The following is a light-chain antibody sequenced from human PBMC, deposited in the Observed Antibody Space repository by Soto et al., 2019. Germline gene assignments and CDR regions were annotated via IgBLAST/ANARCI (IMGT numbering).Light chain of an antibody. CDR1: SSDVGGYNF. J-gene: IGLJ2*01. CDR2: DVS. Sequence: QSVLTQPASVSGSPGQSITISCTGTSSDVGGYNFVSWYQHHPGKAPKLMIYDVSNRPSGVSNRFSGSKSGNTASLTISGLQAEDAAHYSCSSYTSTNTQLFGGGTALTVL. V-gene: IGLV2-14*03. CDR3: SSYTSTNTQL.